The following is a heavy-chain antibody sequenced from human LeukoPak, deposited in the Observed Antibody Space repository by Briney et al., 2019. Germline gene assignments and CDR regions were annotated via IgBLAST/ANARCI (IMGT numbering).Heavy chain of an antibody. Sequence: SVKVSCKASGGTFSSYAISWVRQAPGQGLEWMGGIIPIFGTANYAQKFQGRVTITTDESTSTAYMELSSLRSEDTAVYYCARGSSTSCYPYCYYYYYMDVWGKGTTVTVSS. D-gene: IGHD2-2*01. V-gene: IGHV1-69*05. J-gene: IGHJ6*03. CDR2: IIPIFGTA. CDR3: ARGSSTSCYPYCYYYYYMDV. CDR1: GGTFSSYA.